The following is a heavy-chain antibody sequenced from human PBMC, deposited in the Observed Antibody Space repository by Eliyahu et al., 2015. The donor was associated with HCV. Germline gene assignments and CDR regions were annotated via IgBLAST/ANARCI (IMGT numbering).Heavy chain of an antibody. D-gene: IGHD2-2*01. CDR3: ARRPIVVARDYYYYYALDV. J-gene: IGHJ6*02. CDR2: IXXETDHGSI. CDR1: GGSXSGYY. Sequence: QVQLQQWGAGLLKPSETLSLTCAVYGGSXSGYYWTWXRXPPGXGLEWIAEIXXETDHGSINYNPSXKSRGIISVDKSKNQFSLKLTSVTAADTAVYYCARRPIVVARDYYYYYALDVWGQGTTVTVS. V-gene: IGHV4-34*01.